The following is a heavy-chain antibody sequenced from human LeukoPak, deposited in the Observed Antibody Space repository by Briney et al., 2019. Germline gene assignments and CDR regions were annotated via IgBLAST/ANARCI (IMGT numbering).Heavy chain of an antibody. J-gene: IGHJ4*02. D-gene: IGHD3-3*01. CDR1: GYTFTSYD. Sequence: ASVKVSCKASGYTFTSYDINWVRQATGQGLEWMGWMNPNSGNTGYAQKFQGRVTMTRNTSISTAYMELSSLRSEDTAVYYCARSPRIKIFGVVITPGIESDYLGQGNLVTVSS. CDR3: ARSPRIKIFGVVITPGIESDY. CDR2: MNPNSGNT. V-gene: IGHV1-8*01.